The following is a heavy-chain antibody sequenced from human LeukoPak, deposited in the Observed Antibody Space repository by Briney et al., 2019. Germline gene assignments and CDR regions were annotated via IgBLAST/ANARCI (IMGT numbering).Heavy chain of an antibody. CDR2: IYYSGST. D-gene: IGHD3-10*01. J-gene: IGHJ4*02. V-gene: IGHV4-39*07. CDR3: ARHRAYYYGSGSYLFGSSFDY. CDR1: GGSISSSSYY. Sequence: SETLSLTCTVSGGSISSSSYYWGWIRQPPGKGLEWIGSIYYSGSTYYNPSLKSRVTISVDTSKNQFSLKLSSVTAADTAVYYCARHRAYYYGSGSYLFGSSFDYWGQGTLVTVSS.